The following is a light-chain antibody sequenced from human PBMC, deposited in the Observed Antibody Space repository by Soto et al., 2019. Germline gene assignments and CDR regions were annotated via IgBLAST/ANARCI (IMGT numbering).Light chain of an antibody. Sequence: EIVLTQSPATMSLSPGETATLACRTSQRVGTYLAWYQHNPGQAPRLLIYDASNRATGIPARFSGSGSGTDFTLTIRSPEPADFAVYYCQQRYNWPNTFGQGTKLAIK. CDR2: DAS. V-gene: IGKV3-11*01. J-gene: IGKJ2*01. CDR3: QQRYNWPNT. CDR1: QRVGTY.